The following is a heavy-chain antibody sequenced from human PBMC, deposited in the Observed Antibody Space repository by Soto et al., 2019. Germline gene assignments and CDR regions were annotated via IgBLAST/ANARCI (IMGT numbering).Heavy chain of an antibody. D-gene: IGHD2-2*01. J-gene: IGHJ2*01. Sequence: PGGSLRLSCAASGFTFSSYDFHWVRQTTEKGLEWVSAIGVSGDTYYSASVKGRFTISRENAKNSLFLQMNSLGAGDTAVYYCAREYCGSSGDPGGWYLDLWGRDALLTVSS. CDR1: GFTFSSYD. CDR3: AREYCGSSGDPGGWYLDL. CDR2: IGVSGDT. V-gene: IGHV3-13*01.